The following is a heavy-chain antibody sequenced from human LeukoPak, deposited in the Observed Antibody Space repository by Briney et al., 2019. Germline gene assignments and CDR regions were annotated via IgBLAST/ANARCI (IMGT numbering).Heavy chain of an antibody. Sequence: GGSLRLSCAASGFTFSSYWMSWVRQAPGKGLEWVANIKQDGSEKYYVDSVKGRFTISRDNAKNSLYLQMNSLRAEDTAVYYCARDLDSSSSGDMNAFDIWGQGTMVTVSS. J-gene: IGHJ3*02. D-gene: IGHD6-6*01. CDR2: IKQDGSEK. V-gene: IGHV3-7*03. CDR3: ARDLDSSSSGDMNAFDI. CDR1: GFTFSSYW.